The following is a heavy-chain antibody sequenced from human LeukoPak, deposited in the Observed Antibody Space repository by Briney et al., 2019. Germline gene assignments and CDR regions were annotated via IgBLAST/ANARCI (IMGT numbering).Heavy chain of an antibody. V-gene: IGHV4-4*07. CDR3: ARARDYGRSNWFDP. Sequence: PSETLSLTCSVSGGSINTYYWSWIRQPAGKGLEWIGRIYTSGSTDFNPSLKSRVTMSVDTSKNQFSLKLSSATAADMAVYYCARARDYGRSNWFDPWGQGTLVIVSS. J-gene: IGHJ5*02. D-gene: IGHD4-17*01. CDR2: IYTSGST. CDR1: GGSINTYY.